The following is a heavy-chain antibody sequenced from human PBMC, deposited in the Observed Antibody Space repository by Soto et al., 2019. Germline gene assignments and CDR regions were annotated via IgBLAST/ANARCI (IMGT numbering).Heavy chain of an antibody. J-gene: IGHJ5*02. CDR3: ARILGFWFRVGWFDP. CDR1: GFTFSSYG. V-gene: IGHV3-7*03. D-gene: IGHD3-3*01. CDR2: IKQDGSEK. Sequence: HPXGSLRLSFAASGFTFSSYGMSWVRQAPGKGLEWVANIKQDGSEKYYVDSVKGRFTISRDNAKNSLYLQMNSLRAEDTAVYYCARILGFWFRVGWFDPWGQGTPVTVSS.